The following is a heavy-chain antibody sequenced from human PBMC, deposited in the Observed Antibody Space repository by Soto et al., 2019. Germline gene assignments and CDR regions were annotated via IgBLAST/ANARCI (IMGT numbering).Heavy chain of an antibody. CDR1: GGSISSSSYY. D-gene: IGHD4-17*01. CDR3: ARSGYGDYSGYAFDI. CDR2: IYYSGST. J-gene: IGHJ3*02. V-gene: IGHV4-39*01. Sequence: SETLSLTCTVSGGSISSSSYYWGWIRQPPGKGLEWIGSIYYSGSTYYNPSLKSRVTISVDTSKNQFSLKLSSVTAADTAVYYCARSGYGDYSGYAFDIWGQGTMVTVSS.